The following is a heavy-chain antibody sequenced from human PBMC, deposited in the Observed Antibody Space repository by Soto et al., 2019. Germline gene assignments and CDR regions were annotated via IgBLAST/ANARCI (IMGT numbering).Heavy chain of an antibody. CDR2: TYYRSKWYN. Sequence: SQTLSLTCAISGDSVSSNSAAWNWIRQSPSRGLEWLGRTYYRSKWYNDYAVSVKSRITINPDTSKNQFSLQLNSVTPEDTAVYYCARAERAVYTYYYYYMDVWGKGTTVTVSS. J-gene: IGHJ6*03. D-gene: IGHD2-8*01. CDR3: ARAERAVYTYYYYYMDV. CDR1: GDSVSSNSAA. V-gene: IGHV6-1*01.